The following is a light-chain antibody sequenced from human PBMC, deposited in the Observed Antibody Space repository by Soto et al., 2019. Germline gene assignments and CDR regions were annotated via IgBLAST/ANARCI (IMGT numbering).Light chain of an antibody. CDR1: QSISSW. CDR2: KAS. V-gene: IGKV1-5*03. J-gene: IGKJ4*01. CDR3: QQYNSYSLT. Sequence: DIQMTQSPSTLSASVGDRVTITCRASQSISSWLAWYQQKPGKAPKLLIYKASSLESGAPSRFSGSGSGTEFTLTISSLQPDDFATYYCQQYNSYSLTFGGGTKVQIQ.